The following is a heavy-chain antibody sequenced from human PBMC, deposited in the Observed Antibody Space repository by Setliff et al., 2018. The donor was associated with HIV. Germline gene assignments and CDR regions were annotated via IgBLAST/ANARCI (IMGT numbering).Heavy chain of an antibody. CDR2: IYYSGST. CDR1: GGSIRSGGYY. J-gene: IGHJ4*02. V-gene: IGHV4-31*02. D-gene: IGHD4-17*01. CDR3: ARTTVSTTGDY. Sequence: SETLSLTCSVSGGSIRSGGYYWSWIRQRPGKGLEWIGYIYYSGSTYYNPSLKSRVTISVDMSKNQFSLKLSSVTAADTAVYYCARTTVSTTGDYWGQGTLVTVSS.